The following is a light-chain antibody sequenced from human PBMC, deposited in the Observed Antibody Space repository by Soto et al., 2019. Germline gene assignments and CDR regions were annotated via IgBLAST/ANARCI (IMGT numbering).Light chain of an antibody. V-gene: IGLV2-11*01. CDR2: DVI. Sequence: QSALTQPRSVSGFLGQSVTISCTATSGDVTDFRYVSWYRQHPGKAPQLMIYDVIERPSGVPDRFSGSRSGNTAYLTIFGLQTEDGADYYCCSYGDNYNSVVFGGGTKLTVL. CDR1: SGDVTDFRY. CDR3: CSYGDNYNSVV. J-gene: IGLJ2*01.